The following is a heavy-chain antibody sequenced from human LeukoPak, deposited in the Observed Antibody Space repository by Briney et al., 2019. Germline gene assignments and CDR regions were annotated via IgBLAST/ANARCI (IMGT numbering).Heavy chain of an antibody. CDR3: ARAVGATRFGYYYYYMDV. CDR2: IYSGGST. CDR1: GFTVSSNY. D-gene: IGHD1-26*01. V-gene: IGHV3-66*02. Sequence: GSLRLSCAASGFTVSSNYMSWVRQAPGKGLEWVSVIYSGGSTYYADSVKGRFTIYRDNSKNTLYLQMNSLRAEDTAVYYCARAVGATRFGYYYYYMDVWGKGTTVTVSS. J-gene: IGHJ6*03.